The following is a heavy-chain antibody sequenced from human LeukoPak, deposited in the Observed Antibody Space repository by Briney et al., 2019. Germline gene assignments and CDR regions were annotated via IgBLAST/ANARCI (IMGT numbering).Heavy chain of an antibody. D-gene: IGHD3-3*01. J-gene: IGHJ6*03. CDR2: IYSGGYT. CDR3: AGDSRSYDFWKLYYYYYMDV. V-gene: IGHV3-53*01. CDR1: GFTVSSNY. Sequence: QPGESLRLSCAASGFTVSSNYMSWVRQAPGKGLEWVSVIYSGGYTYYADSVKGRFTISRDNSKNTLYLQMNSLRTEDTAVYYCAGDSRSYDFWKLYYYYYMDVWGKGTTVTVSS.